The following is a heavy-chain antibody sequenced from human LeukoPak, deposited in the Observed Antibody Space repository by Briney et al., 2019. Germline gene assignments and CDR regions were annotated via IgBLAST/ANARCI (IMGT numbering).Heavy chain of an antibody. CDR1: GFTFSSYA. Sequence: GGSLRLSCAASGFTFSSYAMSWVRQAPGKGLEWVSAXXXXXGSTYYADSVKGRFTISRDNSKNTLYLQMNSLRAEDTAVYYCAKGYWDIVVVVAATPFDYWGQGTLVTVSS. D-gene: IGHD2-15*01. CDR3: AKGYWDIVVVVAATPFDY. CDR2: XXXXXGST. V-gene: IGHV3-23*01. J-gene: IGHJ4*02.